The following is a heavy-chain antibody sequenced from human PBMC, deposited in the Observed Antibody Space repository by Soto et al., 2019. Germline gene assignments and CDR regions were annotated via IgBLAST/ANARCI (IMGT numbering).Heavy chain of an antibody. D-gene: IGHD1-1*01. V-gene: IGHV3-43*01. J-gene: IGHJ4*01. CDR2: ITWDGGSS. CDR3: ARARDGNNPLDY. CDR1: GFTFDDYT. Sequence: EVQLVDSGGVVVQPGESLRVSCAASGFTFDDYTMHWVRQVPGKGLEWVSLITWDGGSSFYADSVRGRFTISRDSSKNSVFLQMDSLRPEDTALYPCARARDGNNPLDYWGHGTLVTVSS.